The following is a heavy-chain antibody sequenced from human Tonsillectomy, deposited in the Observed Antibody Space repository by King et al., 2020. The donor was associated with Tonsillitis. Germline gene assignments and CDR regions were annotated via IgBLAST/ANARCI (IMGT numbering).Heavy chain of an antibody. CDR2: IWYDGSKK. Sequence: VQLVESGGGVVQPGRSLRLSCAASGFTFSSYGMHWVRQAPGKGLEWVAVIWYDGSKKYYAESVKGRFTISRDNSKNTVYLQMNSLRVEDTAVYYCARYRKGGSDYWGQGTLVTVSS. V-gene: IGHV3-33*08. CDR1: GFTFSSYG. J-gene: IGHJ4*02. D-gene: IGHD1-26*01. CDR3: ARYRKGGSDY.